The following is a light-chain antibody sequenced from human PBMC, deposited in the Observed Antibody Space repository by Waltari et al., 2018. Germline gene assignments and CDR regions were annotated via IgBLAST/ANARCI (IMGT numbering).Light chain of an antibody. V-gene: IGLV2-23*02. CDR2: DVN. J-gene: IGLJ2*01. CDR1: SADVGGYNF. CDR3: WSPAANYTVI. Sequence: QSALTQPASVSASPGQSITISCTGTSADVGGYNFVSWYQQHPGKAPKVLIFDVNHRPSGISDRFSGSKSGNTASLTISGLQAEDDADYYCWSPAANYTVIFGGGTRLTVL.